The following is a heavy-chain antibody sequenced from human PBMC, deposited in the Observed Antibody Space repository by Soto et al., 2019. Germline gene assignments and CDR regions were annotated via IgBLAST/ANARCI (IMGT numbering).Heavy chain of an antibody. CDR2: INHSGST. Sequence: PSETLSLTCAVYGGSLRGYYCSWIRQPPGMALEWIGEINHSGSTNYNPSLKSRVTISVDTSKNHISLKVMSVIVADTAVFYCARGGAVAGPFDYWGQGSQVTVSS. D-gene: IGHD6-19*01. J-gene: IGHJ4*02. V-gene: IGHV4-34*01. CDR3: ARGGAVAGPFDY. CDR1: GGSLRGYY.